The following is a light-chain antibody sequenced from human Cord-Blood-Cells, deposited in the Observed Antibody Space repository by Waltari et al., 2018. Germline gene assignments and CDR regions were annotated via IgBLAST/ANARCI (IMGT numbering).Light chain of an antibody. Sequence: DIQMTQSPSTLSASVGDRVTITCRASQSISSWLAWYQQKPGKAPKLLIYKASSLGSGVPSRFSGSGSGTEFTLTISSLQPDDFATYYCQQYNSPWTFGQGTKVEIK. J-gene: IGKJ1*01. V-gene: IGKV1-5*03. CDR1: QSISSW. CDR3: QQYNSPWT. CDR2: KAS.